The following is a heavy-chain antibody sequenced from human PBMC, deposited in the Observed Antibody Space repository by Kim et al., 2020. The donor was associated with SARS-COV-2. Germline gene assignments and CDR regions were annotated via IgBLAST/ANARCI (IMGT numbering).Heavy chain of an antibody. CDR2: INNSGSS. V-gene: IGHV4-34*04. CDR1: GVSFSGYY. Sequence: SETLSLTCAVYGVSFSGYYWSWIRQPPGKGLEWVGEINNSGSSNNNPAFMSGGTISVDTTKNQSSFQLRSGTAADKAVYYYCRRSRNEDGGYWGEGTV. CDR3: CRRSRNEDGGY. D-gene: IGHD1-1*01. J-gene: IGHJ4*02.